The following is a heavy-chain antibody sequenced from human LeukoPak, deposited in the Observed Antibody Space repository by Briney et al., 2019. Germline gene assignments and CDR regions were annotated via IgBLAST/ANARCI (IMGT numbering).Heavy chain of an antibody. CDR3: ARAPYSSYGDY. D-gene: IGHD3-22*01. V-gene: IGHV4-30-2*01. J-gene: IGHJ4*02. Sequence: SQTLSLTCNVSGGSISSGGYYSSWIRQPPGKGLEWIGYIYHSGSTYYNPSLKSRVTISVDRSKNQSSLKLSSVTAADTAVYYCARAPYSSYGDYWGQGTLVTVAS. CDR1: GGSISSGGYY. CDR2: IYHSGST.